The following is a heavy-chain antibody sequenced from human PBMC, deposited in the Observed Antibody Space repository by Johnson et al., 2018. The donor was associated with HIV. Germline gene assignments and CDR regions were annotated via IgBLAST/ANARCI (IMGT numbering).Heavy chain of an antibody. CDR1: GFTVNTNY. CDR2: IYSDGSS. J-gene: IGHJ3*01. D-gene: IGHD2-8*02. V-gene: IGHV3-66*01. CDR3: ARGSGYSTGAFDV. Sequence: VQLVESGGGLVQPGGSLRLSCAASGFTVNTNYMSLVRQAPGKGLEWVSVIYSDGSSYYADSVTGRFTISRDNSKNTLFLQMKSLRAEDTAVYYCARGSGYSTGAFDVWGQGTMVTVSS.